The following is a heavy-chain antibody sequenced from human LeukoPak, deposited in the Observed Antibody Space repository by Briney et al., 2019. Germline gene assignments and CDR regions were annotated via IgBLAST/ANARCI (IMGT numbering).Heavy chain of an antibody. J-gene: IGHJ4*02. D-gene: IGHD3-10*01. CDR2: IYYSSST. V-gene: IGHV4-39*01. CDR1: GGSISSSSYY. Sequence: SATLSLTCTVSGGSISSSSYYWGWIRQPPGKGLESIGTIYYSSSTYYNPSLKRRVTISVDTSKNQFSLKLSSVTAADTAVYYCARQRKVRGVIIRKWYFDYWGQGTLVTVSS. CDR3: ARQRKVRGVIIRKWYFDY.